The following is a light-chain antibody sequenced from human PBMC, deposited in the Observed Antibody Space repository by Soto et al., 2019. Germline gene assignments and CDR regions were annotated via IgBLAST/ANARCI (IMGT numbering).Light chain of an antibody. CDR2: GAS. CDR3: QQRSNWPIT. V-gene: IGKV3-11*01. Sequence: EIVMTEFPATPSVSPGERATLSFRASQSVSSNLAWYQQKPGQAPRLLMYGASSRATGIPNRFSGSGSGTDFTLTISSLEPEDFAVYYCQQRSNWPITFCQGTRLEN. CDR1: QSVSSN. J-gene: IGKJ5*01.